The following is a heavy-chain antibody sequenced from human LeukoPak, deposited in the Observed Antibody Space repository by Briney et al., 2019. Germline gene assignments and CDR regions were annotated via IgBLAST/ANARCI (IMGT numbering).Heavy chain of an antibody. J-gene: IGHJ4*02. CDR2: ISSSGSTI. V-gene: IGHV3-48*04. CDR1: GFTFSSYS. CDR3: ARDDDSSGYYRRFDY. D-gene: IGHD3-22*01. Sequence: PGGSLRLSCAASGFTFSSYSMNWVRQAPGKGLEWVSYISSSGSTIYYADSVKGRFTISRDNAKNSLYLQMNSLRAEDTAVYYCARDDDSSGYYRRFDYWGQGTLVTVSS.